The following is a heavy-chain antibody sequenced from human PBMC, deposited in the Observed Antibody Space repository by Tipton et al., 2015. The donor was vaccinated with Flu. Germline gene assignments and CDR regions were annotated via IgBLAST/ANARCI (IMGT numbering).Heavy chain of an antibody. V-gene: IGHV4-59*01. D-gene: IGHD6-13*01. Sequence: TLSLTCTVSGGSITTYYWTWFSQPPGKGLEWIGHIHSGGSTKYNPSLKSRVTVSGDTSKNQFSLKLSSVTAADTAVYFCATDIAAPGTFDYWGQGTLVTVSP. CDR2: IHSGGST. J-gene: IGHJ4*02. CDR1: GGSITTYY. CDR3: ATDIAAPGTFDY.